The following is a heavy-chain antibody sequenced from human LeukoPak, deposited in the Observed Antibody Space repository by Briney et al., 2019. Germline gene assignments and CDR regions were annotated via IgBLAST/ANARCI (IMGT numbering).Heavy chain of an antibody. Sequence: PGRSLRLSCEASGFTFSSYGIHWVRQAPGKGLEWVAVIWSDGSNKYYADSVKGRFTISRDNSKDTLYLQLNSLRAEDTAVYYCARASGSFDYWGQGTLASVSS. D-gene: IGHD1-26*01. CDR1: GFTFSSYG. V-gene: IGHV3-33*01. J-gene: IGHJ4*02. CDR2: IWSDGSNK. CDR3: ARASGSFDY.